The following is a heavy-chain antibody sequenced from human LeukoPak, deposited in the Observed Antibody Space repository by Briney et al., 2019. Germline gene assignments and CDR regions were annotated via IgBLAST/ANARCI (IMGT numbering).Heavy chain of an antibody. CDR3: ARLAGSRPPWYLDL. J-gene: IGHJ2*01. V-gene: IGHV3-21*04. D-gene: IGHD6-19*01. CDR2: IGPSGGSI. CDR1: GFTFTSYS. Sequence: GGSLRLSCATYGFTFTSYSMNWVRQAPGKGLEWVSSIGPSGGSIFYADSLKGRISISRDNAQNSLHLQLSSLRADDMAVYYCARLAGSRPPWYLDLWGRGTLVTVSS.